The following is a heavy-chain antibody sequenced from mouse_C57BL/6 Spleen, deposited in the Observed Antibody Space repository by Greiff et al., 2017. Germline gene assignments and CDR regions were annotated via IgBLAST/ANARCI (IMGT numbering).Heavy chain of an antibody. Sequence: QVQLQQPGTELVKPGASVKLSCKASGYTFTSYWMHWVKQRPGQGLEWIGNINPSNGGTNYNEKFKSKATLTVDKSSSTAYMQLSSRTSEDSAVYYWARVPIYDGYRYAMDYWGQGTSVTVSS. V-gene: IGHV1-53*01. CDR3: ARVPIYDGYRYAMDY. D-gene: IGHD2-3*01. J-gene: IGHJ4*01. CDR2: INPSNGGT. CDR1: GYTFTSYW.